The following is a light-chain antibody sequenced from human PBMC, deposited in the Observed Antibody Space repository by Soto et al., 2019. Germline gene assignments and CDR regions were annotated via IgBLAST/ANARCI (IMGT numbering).Light chain of an antibody. Sequence: IQLTQSPSSLSASVGDRVTITCRASQDIAIYLAWYQQKPGEAPKLLIYAASTLYGGVPSRFSGSGSGKDFALTITSLQAEDFATYYCQQLRMYPSTFGGGSKVDIX. CDR1: QDIAIY. V-gene: IGKV1-9*01. J-gene: IGKJ4*01. CDR2: AAS. CDR3: QQLRMYPST.